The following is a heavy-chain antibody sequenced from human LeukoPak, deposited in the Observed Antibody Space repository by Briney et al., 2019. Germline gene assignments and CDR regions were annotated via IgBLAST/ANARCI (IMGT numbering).Heavy chain of an antibody. CDR2: IIPIFATT. D-gene: IGHD2-21*02. Sequence: ASVKVSCKASGCTFSTYVISWVRQAPGQGLEWMGGIIPIFATTNYAQKFQGRVTITADASTSTAYMELSSLRFEDTAVYYCATAYCGGDCYSFYWGQGTLVTVSS. CDR3: ATAYCGGDCYSFY. CDR1: GCTFSTYV. J-gene: IGHJ4*02. V-gene: IGHV1-69*13.